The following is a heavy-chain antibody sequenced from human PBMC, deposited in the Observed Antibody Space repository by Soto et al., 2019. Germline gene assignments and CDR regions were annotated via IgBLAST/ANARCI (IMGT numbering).Heavy chain of an antibody. V-gene: IGHV1-18*01. D-gene: IGHD3-9*01. CDR3: ARDYYDILTGYYYYYGMDV. CDR2: ISAYNGNT. J-gene: IGHJ6*02. Sequence: ASVKVSCKASGYTFTSYGISWVRQAPGQGLEWMGWISAYNGNTNYAQKLQGRVTMTTDTSTSTAYMELRSLRSDDTAVYYCARDYYDILTGYYYYYGMDVWGQGTTVTVSS. CDR1: GYTFTSYG.